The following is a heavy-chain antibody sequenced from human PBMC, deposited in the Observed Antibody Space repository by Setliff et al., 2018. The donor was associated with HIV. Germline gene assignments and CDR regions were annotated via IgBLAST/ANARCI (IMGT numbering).Heavy chain of an antibody. V-gene: IGHV3-7*03. CDR1: GFTFSTYW. CDR2: IKQDETEK. Sequence: GGSLRLSCAASGFTFSTYWMTWVRQAPGKGLEWVANIKQDETEKYYVDSVKGRFTVSRDNAKNSLYLQMNSLRAEDTAVYYCARAQLQDNFWSGYLGLPNYYYYMDVWGKGTTVTVS. D-gene: IGHD3-3*01. J-gene: IGHJ6*03. CDR3: ARAQLQDNFWSGYLGLPNYYYYMDV.